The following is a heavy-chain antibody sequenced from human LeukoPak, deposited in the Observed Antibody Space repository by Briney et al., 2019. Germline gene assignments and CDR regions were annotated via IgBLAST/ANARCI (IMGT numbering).Heavy chain of an antibody. Sequence: GSLRLSCAASGFTFSSYWMNWARQPPGKGLEWIGEIYHSGSPNYNPSLKSRVTISVDKSRNHFSLNLSSVTAADTAVYYCARANINNWHSCDYWGQGTLVTVSS. J-gene: IGHJ4*02. D-gene: IGHD1-1*01. CDR1: GFTFSSYW. CDR3: ARANINNWHSCDY. V-gene: IGHV4-4*02. CDR2: IYHSGSP.